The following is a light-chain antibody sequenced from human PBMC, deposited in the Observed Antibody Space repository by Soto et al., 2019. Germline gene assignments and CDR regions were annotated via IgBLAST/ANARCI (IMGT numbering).Light chain of an antibody. Sequence: QSALTQPPSASGSPGQSVTISCTGTSSDVGGYNYVSWYQQHPGKAPKVMIFEVSKRPSGVPDRFSGSKSGNTASLTVSGLQAEDEADYYCSSYAGFNVVFGGGTKVTVL. V-gene: IGLV2-8*01. CDR2: EVS. CDR1: SSDVGGYNY. J-gene: IGLJ2*01. CDR3: SSYAGFNVV.